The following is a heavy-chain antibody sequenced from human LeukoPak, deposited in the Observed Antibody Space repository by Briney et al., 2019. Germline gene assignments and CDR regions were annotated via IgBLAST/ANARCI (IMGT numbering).Heavy chain of an antibody. CDR3: ARAVQLERRWWFDP. D-gene: IGHD1-1*01. J-gene: IGHJ5*02. V-gene: IGHV4-4*02. Sequence: PSETLSPTCAVSGGSISSSNWWSWVRQPPGKGLEWIGEIYHSGSTNYNPSLKSRVTISVDKSKNQFSLKLSSVTAADTAAYYCARAVQLERRWWFDPWGQGTLVTVSS. CDR1: GGSISSSNW. CDR2: IYHSGST.